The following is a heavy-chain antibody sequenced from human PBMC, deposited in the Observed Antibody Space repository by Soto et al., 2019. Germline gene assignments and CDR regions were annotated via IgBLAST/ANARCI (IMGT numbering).Heavy chain of an antibody. D-gene: IGHD3-22*01. J-gene: IGHJ6*02. CDR2: ISSNGGST. V-gene: IGHV3-64D*08. CDR3: VKGAYYDSSGYYSFYYYYGMDV. CDR1: GFTFSSYA. Sequence: GGSLRLSCSASGFTFSSYAMHWVRQAPGKGLEYVSAISSNGGSTYYADSVKGRFTISRDNSKNTLYLQMSSLRAEDTAVYYCVKGAYYDSSGYYSFYYYYGMDVWGQGTTVTVSS.